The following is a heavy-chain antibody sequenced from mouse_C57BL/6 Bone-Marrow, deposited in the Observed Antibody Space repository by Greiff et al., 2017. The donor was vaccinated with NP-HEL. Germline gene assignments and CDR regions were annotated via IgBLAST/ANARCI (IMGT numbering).Heavy chain of an antibody. CDR1: GFTFSDYG. D-gene: IGHD2-5*01. CDR2: ISSGSSTI. CDR3: ATLYSSNYNYAMDY. J-gene: IGHJ4*01. Sequence: EVMLVESGGGLVKPGGSLKLSCAASGFTFSDYGMHWVRQAPEKGLEWVAYISSGSSTIYYADTVKGRFTISRDNAKNTLCLQMTSLRSEDTAMYYCATLYSSNYNYAMDYWGQGTSVTVSS. V-gene: IGHV5-17*01.